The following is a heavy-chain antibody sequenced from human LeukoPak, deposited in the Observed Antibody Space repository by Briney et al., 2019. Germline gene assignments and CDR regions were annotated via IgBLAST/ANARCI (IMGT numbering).Heavy chain of an antibody. V-gene: IGHV1-69*13. CDR3: ARAPIIAAAGYYYYYGMDV. CDR2: IIPIFGTA. CDR1: GGTFSSYA. D-gene: IGHD6-13*01. J-gene: IGHJ6*02. Sequence: SVKVSCKASGGTFSSYAISWVRQAPGQGLEWMGGIIPIFGTANYAQKFQGRVTITADESTSTAYMELSSLRSEDTAVYYCARAPIIAAAGYYYYYGMDVWSQGTTVTVSS.